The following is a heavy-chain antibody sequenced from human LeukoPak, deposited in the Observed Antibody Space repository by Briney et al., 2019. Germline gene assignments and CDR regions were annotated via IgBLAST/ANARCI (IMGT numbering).Heavy chain of an antibody. Sequence: PGTSLRLSCAASGFTFTNYGMHWVRQAPGKGLEWMALITYDGYYKYYSDSVKGRFTISSDTSKNTLYLQMNSLRAEDTAVYYCARDLSPVVRASPMGYWGQGTPVTVSS. CDR1: GFTFTNYG. CDR2: ITYDGYYK. J-gene: IGHJ4*02. D-gene: IGHD3-10*01. CDR3: ARDLSPVVRASPMGY. V-gene: IGHV3-30*03.